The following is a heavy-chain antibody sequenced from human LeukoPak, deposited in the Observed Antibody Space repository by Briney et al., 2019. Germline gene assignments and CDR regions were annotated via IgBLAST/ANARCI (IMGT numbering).Heavy chain of an antibody. Sequence: GESLKISCKGSGYSFTSYWIGWVRQMPGKGLEWMGIIYPGDSDTRYSPSFQGQVTISADKSISTAYLQWSSLKASDTAMYYCARRRGRGYCSSTSCYDFDYWGQGTLVTVSS. CDR3: ARRRGRGYCSSTSCYDFDY. CDR1: GYSFTSYW. V-gene: IGHV5-51*01. D-gene: IGHD2-2*01. J-gene: IGHJ4*02. CDR2: IYPGDSDT.